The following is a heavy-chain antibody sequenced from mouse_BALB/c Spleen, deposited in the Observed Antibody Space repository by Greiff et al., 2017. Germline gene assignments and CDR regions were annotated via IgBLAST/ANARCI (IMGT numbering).Heavy chain of an antibody. D-gene: IGHD1-1*01. CDR3: ARGLYGSSLYAMDY. CDR1: GFTFSSYA. J-gene: IGHJ4*01. Sequence: EVKLVESGGGLVKPGGSLKLSCAASGFTFSSYAMSWVRQTPEKRLEWVASISSGGSTYYPDSVKGRFTISRDNARNILYLQMSSLRSEDTAMYYCARGLYGSSLYAMDYWGQGTSVTVSS. CDR2: ISSGGST. V-gene: IGHV5-6-5*01.